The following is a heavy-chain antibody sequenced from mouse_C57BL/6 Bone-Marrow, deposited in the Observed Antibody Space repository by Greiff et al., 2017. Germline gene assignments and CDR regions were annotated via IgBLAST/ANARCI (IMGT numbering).Heavy chain of an antibody. D-gene: IGHD1-1*02. J-gene: IGHJ2*01. CDR1: GYTFTSYW. Sequence: QVQLQQPGAELVKPGASVKLSCKASGYTFTSYWMQWVKQRPGQGLEWIGEIDPSDSYTNYNQKFKGKATLTVDTSTSTAYMQLSSLTSEDSAVYYCARVGGADYWGQGTTLTVSS. CDR3: ARVGGADY. CDR2: IDPSDSYT. V-gene: IGHV1-50*01.